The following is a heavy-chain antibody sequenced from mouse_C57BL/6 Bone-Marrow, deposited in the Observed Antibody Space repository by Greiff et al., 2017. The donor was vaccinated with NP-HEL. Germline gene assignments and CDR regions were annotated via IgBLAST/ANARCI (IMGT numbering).Heavy chain of an antibody. Sequence: EVKLVEPGGGLVKPGGSLKLSCAASGFTFSSYAMSWVRQTPEKRLEWVATISDGGSYTYYPDNVKGRITISRDNAKNNLYLHMSHLKSEDTAMYYCARDDRNYFDYWGQGTTLTVSS. J-gene: IGHJ2*01. V-gene: IGHV5-4*01. CDR2: ISDGGSYT. CDR1: GFTFSSYA. D-gene: IGHD3-2*01. CDR3: ARDDRNYFDY.